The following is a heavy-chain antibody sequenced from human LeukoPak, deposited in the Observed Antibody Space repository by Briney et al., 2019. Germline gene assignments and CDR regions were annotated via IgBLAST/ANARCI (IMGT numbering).Heavy chain of an antibody. V-gene: IGHV1-8*03. CDR2: MNPNSGNT. Sequence: ASVKVSCKASGYTFTSYDINWVRQATGQGLEWMGWMNPNSGNTGYAQKFQGRVTITRNTSISTAYMELSSLRSEETAVYYCATAPTTPSDGYCGYYYYYYYMDVWGKGTTVTVSS. CDR3: ATAPTTPSDGYCGYYYYYYYMDV. J-gene: IGHJ6*03. D-gene: IGHD5-24*01. CDR1: GYTFTSYD.